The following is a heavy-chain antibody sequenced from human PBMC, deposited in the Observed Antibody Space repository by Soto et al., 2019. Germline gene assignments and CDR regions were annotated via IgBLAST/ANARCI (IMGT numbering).Heavy chain of an antibody. V-gene: IGHV3-30*18. Sequence: QVQLVESGGGVVQPGRSLRLSCAASGFTFRSYGMHWVRQAPGKGLEWVAVISYDGNNKYYADSVKGRLTISRDNSKNTVSLQMNSLRAEDTAIYFCAKERTRHFDYLGQGIPVTVYS. CDR3: AKERTRHFDY. D-gene: IGHD1-1*01. J-gene: IGHJ4*02. CDR1: GFTFRSYG. CDR2: ISYDGNNK.